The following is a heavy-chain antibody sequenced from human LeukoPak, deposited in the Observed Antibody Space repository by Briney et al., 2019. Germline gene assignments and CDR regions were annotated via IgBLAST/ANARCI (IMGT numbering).Heavy chain of an antibody. J-gene: IGHJ4*02. CDR2: ISWDGGST. CDR3: ARSRDGYKRFDS. D-gene: IGHD5-24*01. Sequence: GGSLRLSCAASGFTFDDYTMHWVRQAPGKGLEWVSLISWDGGSTYYADSVKGRFTISRDNSKNTLYPQMNSLRAEDTAVYFCARSRDGYKRFDSWGQGTLVTVSS. V-gene: IGHV3-43*01. CDR1: GFTFDDYT.